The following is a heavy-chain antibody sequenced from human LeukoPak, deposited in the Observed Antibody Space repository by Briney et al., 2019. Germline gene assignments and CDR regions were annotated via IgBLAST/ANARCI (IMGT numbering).Heavy chain of an antibody. D-gene: IGHD6-19*01. CDR3: ARLSSSGWRNFDY. Sequence: PGGSLRLSCAASGFTFNTYAIYWVRQAPGRRLECVSGIGSDGRSTYYANSVKGRFTISRDNSENTVYLQMGSLRGEDMAVYYCARLSSSGWRNFDYWGQGTLVTVSS. V-gene: IGHV3-64*01. CDR1: GFTFNTYA. CDR2: IGSDGRST. J-gene: IGHJ4*02.